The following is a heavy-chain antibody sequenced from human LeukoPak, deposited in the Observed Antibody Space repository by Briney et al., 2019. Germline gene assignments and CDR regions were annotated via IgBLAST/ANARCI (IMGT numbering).Heavy chain of an antibody. CDR2: IYTSGST. CDR1: GGSISSYY. D-gene: IGHD3-16*01. J-gene: IGHJ3*02. V-gene: IGHV4-4*07. Sequence: PSETLSLTCTVSGGSISSYYWSWIRQPAGEGLEWIGRIYTSGSTNYNPSLKSRVTMSVDTSKNQFSLKVTSLTAADTAVYYCARGNTGKGAFDIWGQGTMVTVSS. CDR3: ARGNTGKGAFDI.